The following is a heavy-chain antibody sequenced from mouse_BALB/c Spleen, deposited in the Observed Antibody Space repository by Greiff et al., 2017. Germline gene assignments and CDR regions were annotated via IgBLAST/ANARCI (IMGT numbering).Heavy chain of an antibody. D-gene: IGHD2-4*01. CDR3: TRGGDDYDWWFAY. J-gene: IGHJ3*01. CDR2: IYPGNSDT. V-gene: IGHV1-5*01. CDR1: GYSFTSYW. Sequence: DVQLVESGTVLARPGASVKMSCKASGYSFTSYWMHWVKQRPGQGLEWIGAIYPGNSDTSYNQKFKGKAKLTAVTSASTAYMELSSLTNEDSAVYYCTRGGDDYDWWFAYWGQGTLVTVSA.